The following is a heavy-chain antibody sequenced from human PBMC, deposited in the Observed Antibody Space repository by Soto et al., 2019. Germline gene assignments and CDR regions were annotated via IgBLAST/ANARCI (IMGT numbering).Heavy chain of an antibody. CDR3: ARDAPPEDY. CDR2: INPSGGST. V-gene: IGHV1-46*01. J-gene: IGHJ4*02. Sequence: GASVKVSCKASGYTFTSYYMHWVRQAPGQGLEWMGIINPSGGSTSYAQKLQGRVTMTTDTSTSTAYMELRSLRSDDTAVYYCARDAPPEDYWGQGTLVTVSS. CDR1: GYTFTSYY.